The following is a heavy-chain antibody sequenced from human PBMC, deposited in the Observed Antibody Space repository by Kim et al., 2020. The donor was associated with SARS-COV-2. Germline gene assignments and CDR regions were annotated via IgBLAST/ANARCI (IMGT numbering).Heavy chain of an antibody. Sequence: ASVKVSCKASGYTFTSYYMHWVRQAPGQGLEWMGIINPSGGRTSYAQKFQDRVTMTRDTSTSTVYMELSSLRSEDTAVYYCARVYSGHYDYRFSYYYYGMDVWGQGTTVTVSS. CDR3: ARVYSGHYDYRFSYYYYGMDV. CDR2: INPSGGRT. CDR1: GYTFTSYY. V-gene: IGHV1-46*01. D-gene: IGHD5-12*01. J-gene: IGHJ6*02.